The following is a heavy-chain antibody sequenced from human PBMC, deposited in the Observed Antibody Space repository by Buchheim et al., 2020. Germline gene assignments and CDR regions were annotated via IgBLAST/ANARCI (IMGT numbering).Heavy chain of an antibody. V-gene: IGHV3-30*04. CDR1: GFTFSSYA. Sequence: QVQLVESGGGVVQPGRSLRLSCAASGFTFSSYAMHWVRQAPGKGLEWVAVKSYDGSNKYYADSVKGRFTISRDNSKNTLYLQMNSLRAEDTAVYYCAKSNRRYCSGGSCYLAAFDIWGQGT. CDR3: AKSNRRYCSGGSCYLAAFDI. D-gene: IGHD2-15*01. CDR2: KSYDGSNK. J-gene: IGHJ3*02.